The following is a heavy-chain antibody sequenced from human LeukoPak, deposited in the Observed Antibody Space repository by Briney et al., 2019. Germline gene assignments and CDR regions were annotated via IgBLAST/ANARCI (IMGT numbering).Heavy chain of an antibody. CDR1: GASFSGYY. Sequence: SETLSLTCAVYGASFSGYYWSWIRQPPGKGLEWIGEINHSGSTNYNPSLKSRVTMSVDTSKNQFSLRLSSVTAADTAVYYCARGDDSKGGFYYFDYWGQGTLVTVSS. CDR2: INHSGST. CDR3: ARGDDSKGGFYYFDY. J-gene: IGHJ4*02. V-gene: IGHV4-34*01. D-gene: IGHD3-22*01.